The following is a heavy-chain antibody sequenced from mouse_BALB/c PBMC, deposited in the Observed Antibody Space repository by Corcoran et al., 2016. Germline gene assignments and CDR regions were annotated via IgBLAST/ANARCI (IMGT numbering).Heavy chain of an antibody. D-gene: IGHD2-3*01. J-gene: IGHJ3*01. CDR2: INTYTGEP. V-gene: IGHV9-3-1*01. CDR3: ARGIYDGYPFAY. CDR1: GYTFTNSG. Sequence: QIQLVQSGPALTKPGETVKISCKASGYTFTNSGMNWVKQAPGKGLKWMGWINTYTGEPTYADDFKGRFAFSLETSASTAYLQINNLKNEDTATYFCARGIYDGYPFAYWGQGTLVTVSA.